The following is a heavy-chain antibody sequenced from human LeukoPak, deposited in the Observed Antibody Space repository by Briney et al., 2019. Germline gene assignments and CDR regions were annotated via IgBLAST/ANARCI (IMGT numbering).Heavy chain of an antibody. D-gene: IGHD4-23*01. CDR2: IYYSGTT. Sequence: SESLSLTCTVSGVSISSYYWSWIRQPPGKGLEWVGYIYYSGTTNYNPSLKSRVTISVDTSKNQFSLKLSSATAADTALYYCARVDYGGNQLRYYYFDYWGQGTLVTVSS. V-gene: IGHV4-59*01. J-gene: IGHJ4*02. CDR1: GVSISSYY. CDR3: ARVDYGGNQLRYYYFDY.